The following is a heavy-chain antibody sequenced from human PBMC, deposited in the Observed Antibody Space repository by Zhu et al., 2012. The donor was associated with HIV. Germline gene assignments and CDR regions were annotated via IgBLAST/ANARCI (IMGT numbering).Heavy chain of an antibody. CDR3: SSSSFYTSNWFFDY. V-gene: IGHV4-30-4*01. CDR1: SDSLSGGDYY. CDR2: IYYSGST. J-gene: IGHJ4*01. Sequence: QVQLQESGPELVKPSQTLSLTCTVSSDSLSGGDYYWSWIRQPPGKGLEWIGYIYYSGSTYYNPSLKSRITISVDTSKNQFSLKLRSVTVADTAVYFCSSSSFYTSNWFFDYWGPEPWSPSPQ. D-gene: IGHD6-13*01.